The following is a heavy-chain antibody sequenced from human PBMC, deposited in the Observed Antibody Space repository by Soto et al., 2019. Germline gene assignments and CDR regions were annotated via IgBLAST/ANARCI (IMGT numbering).Heavy chain of an antibody. CDR3: ARAPTRQWLVSFWFDT. CDR2: ISSNGVSK. D-gene: IGHD6-19*01. CDR1: GFTFNNNV. V-gene: IGHV3-23*01. Sequence: PGGSLRLSCAASGFTFNNNVMGWVRQAPGKGLEWVSSISSNGVSKYYGDSVQGRFTISRDNSKNSLYLQMDSLRVEDTAVYYCARAPTRQWLVSFWFDTWGQGTLVTVSS. J-gene: IGHJ5*02.